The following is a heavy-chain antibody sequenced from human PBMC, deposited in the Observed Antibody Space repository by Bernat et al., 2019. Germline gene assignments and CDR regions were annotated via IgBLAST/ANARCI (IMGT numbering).Heavy chain of an antibody. V-gene: IGHV3-74*01. CDR3: ARDGGNYWGWFDP. J-gene: IGHJ5*02. CDR2: INSDGSST. D-gene: IGHD1-26*01. CDR1: GFTFGSYW. Sequence: EVQLVESGGGLVQPGGSLRLSCAASGFTFGSYWMHWVRQAPGKGLVWVSRINSDGSSTSYADSVKGRFTISRDNAKNTVYLQMNSLRAEDTAVYYCARDGGNYWGWFDPWGQGTLVTVSS.